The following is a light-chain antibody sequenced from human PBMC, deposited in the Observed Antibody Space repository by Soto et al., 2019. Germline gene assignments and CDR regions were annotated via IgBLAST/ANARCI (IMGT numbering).Light chain of an antibody. CDR1: SSDVGGYDH. J-gene: IGLJ2*01. CDR3: SSYAGNTDVV. V-gene: IGLV2-8*01. CDR2: GVT. Sequence: QSALAQPPSASGSPGQSVTISCTGTSSDVGGYDHVSWYQQHPGKAPKLLIYGVTKRPSGVPDRFSGSKSGNTASLTVSGLQAEDEADYYCSSYAGNTDVVFGRGTKVTVL.